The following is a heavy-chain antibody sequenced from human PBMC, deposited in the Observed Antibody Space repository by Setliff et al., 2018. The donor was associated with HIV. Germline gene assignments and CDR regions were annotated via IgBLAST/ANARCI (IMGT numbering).Heavy chain of an antibody. D-gene: IGHD3-22*01. CDR1: GFTFSSYE. Sequence: GGSLRLSCAASGFTFSSYEMSWVRQAPGEGLEWVSAILSTGERTFYADSVKGRFTISRDNSKNTVYLQMNSLRAEDTAEYYCAKELAASGLGYFDSWGRGILVTVSS. V-gene: IGHV3-23*01. CDR3: AKELAASGLGYFDS. J-gene: IGHJ4*02. CDR2: ILSTGERT.